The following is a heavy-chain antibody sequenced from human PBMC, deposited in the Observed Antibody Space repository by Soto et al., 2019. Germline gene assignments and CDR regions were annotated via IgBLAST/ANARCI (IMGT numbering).Heavy chain of an antibody. J-gene: IGHJ4*02. CDR3: ARAGLGYCSITCCYVSRGNFDY. D-gene: IGHD2-2*01. V-gene: IGHV1-2*02. Sequence: ASVKVSCKASGYTFTGYYMHWGRQAPGQGLEWMGWINPNSGGTNYAQKFQGRVTMTRDTSISTAYMELSRLRSDDAAVYYCARAGLGYCSITCCYVSRGNFDYWGQGTLGTVSS. CDR1: GYTFTGYY. CDR2: INPNSGGT.